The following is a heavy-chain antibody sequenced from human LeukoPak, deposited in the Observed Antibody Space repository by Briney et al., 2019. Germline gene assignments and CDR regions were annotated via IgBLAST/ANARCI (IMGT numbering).Heavy chain of an antibody. D-gene: IGHD1-26*01. V-gene: IGHV3-30*18. Sequence: GGSLRLSCAASGLTFSSYGMHWVRQAPGKGLEWVAVISYDGSNKYYADSVKGRFTISRDNSKNTLYLQMNSLRAEDTAVYYCAKDSNSGSYLDAFDIWGQGTMVTVSS. CDR1: GLTFSSYG. J-gene: IGHJ3*02. CDR2: ISYDGSNK. CDR3: AKDSNSGSYLDAFDI.